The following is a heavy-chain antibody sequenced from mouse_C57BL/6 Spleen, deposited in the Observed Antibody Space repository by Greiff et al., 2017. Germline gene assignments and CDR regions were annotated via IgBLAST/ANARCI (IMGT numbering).Heavy chain of an antibody. Sequence: VKLVESGAELARPGASVKLSCKASGYTFTSYGISWVKQRTGQGLEWIGEIYPRSGNTYYNEKFKGKATLTADKSSSTAYMELRSLTSEDSAVYFCARSGYYGSSYAPYYFDYWGQGTTLTVSS. D-gene: IGHD1-1*01. CDR3: ARSGYYGSSYAPYYFDY. CDR1: GYTFTSYG. CDR2: IYPRSGNT. V-gene: IGHV1-81*01. J-gene: IGHJ2*01.